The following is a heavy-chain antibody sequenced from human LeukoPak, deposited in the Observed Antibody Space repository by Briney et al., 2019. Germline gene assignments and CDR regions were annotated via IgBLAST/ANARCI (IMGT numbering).Heavy chain of an antibody. D-gene: IGHD5-18*01. CDR2: IXYXGSX. Sequence: WXXYIXYXGSXXYTXSLKXRVTISVDTSKNQFSLKLSSVTAAXTAVYYCARRAETTMVSDYWGQGTLVTVSS. V-gene: IGHV4-59*08. J-gene: IGHJ4*02. CDR3: ARRAETTMVSDY.